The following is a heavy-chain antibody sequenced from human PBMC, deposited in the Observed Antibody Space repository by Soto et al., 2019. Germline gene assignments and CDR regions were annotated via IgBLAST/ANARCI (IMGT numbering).Heavy chain of an antibody. CDR3: ATDLNWENY. CDR2: IKPDGSET. Sequence: EVELVESGGGLVQPGGSLTLSCSASGFSFSSKWMTWVRQAPGKGLQWVANIKPDGSETYYLDSVKGRFTISRDNTKNSLYLQMYGLRAEEVALYFCATDLNWENYWGQGTLVTVSS. V-gene: IGHV3-7*01. J-gene: IGHJ4*02. D-gene: IGHD1-1*01. CDR1: GFSFSSKW.